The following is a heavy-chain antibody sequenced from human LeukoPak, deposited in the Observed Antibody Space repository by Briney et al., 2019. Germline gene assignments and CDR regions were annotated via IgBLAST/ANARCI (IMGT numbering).Heavy chain of an antibody. V-gene: IGHV4-34*01. Sequence: PSETLSLTCAVYGGSFSGYYWSWIRQPPGKGLEWIGEINHSGSTNYNPSLKSRVTISVDTSKNQFSLKLSSVTAADTAVYYCARERYFDPWGQGTLVTVSS. D-gene: IGHD3-9*01. J-gene: IGHJ5*02. CDR2: INHSGST. CDR3: ARERYFDP. CDR1: GGSFSGYY.